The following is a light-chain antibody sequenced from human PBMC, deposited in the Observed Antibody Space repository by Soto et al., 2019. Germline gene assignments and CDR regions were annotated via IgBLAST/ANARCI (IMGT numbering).Light chain of an antibody. CDR3: VAWDDTLDAQV. Sequence: QSVLTQSPSASGTPGQRVTISCSGSRSNIGRNFAYWYQHVPGTAPRLLIQRNNELPSGVPDRFSGSKSGTSVSLAISGLRSDDEATYYCVAWDDTLDAQVFGGGTQLTVL. J-gene: IGLJ7*01. V-gene: IGLV1-47*01. CDR2: RNN. CDR1: RSNIGRNF.